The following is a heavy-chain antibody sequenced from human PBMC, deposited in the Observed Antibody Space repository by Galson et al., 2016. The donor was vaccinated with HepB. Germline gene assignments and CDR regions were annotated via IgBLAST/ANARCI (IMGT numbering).Heavy chain of an antibody. V-gene: IGHV3-23*01. Sequence: SLRLSCAASGFTLRSFAMNWVRQAPGKGLEWVSSISEYGDTTDYADSVKGRFTISRDNSKNTLYLQINSLIAEDTAVYYGARGRPNYGDYDSWGQGTMVTVSS. D-gene: IGHD4-17*01. J-gene: IGHJ5*01. CDR3: ARGRPNYGDYDS. CDR1: GFTLRSFA. CDR2: ISEYGDTT.